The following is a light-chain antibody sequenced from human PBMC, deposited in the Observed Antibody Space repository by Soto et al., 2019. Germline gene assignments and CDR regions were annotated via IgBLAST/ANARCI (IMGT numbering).Light chain of an antibody. Sequence: QSVLTQPPSASGTPGQRVTISCSGSSSNIGSNTVNWYQQLPGTAPKLLIYSNNQRPSGVPDRFSGSKSGTSATLGITGLQTGDEADYYCGTWDSSLSAAVFGGGTKLTVL. V-gene: IGLV1-44*01. J-gene: IGLJ3*02. CDR3: GTWDSSLSAAV. CDR1: SSNIGSNT. CDR2: SNN.